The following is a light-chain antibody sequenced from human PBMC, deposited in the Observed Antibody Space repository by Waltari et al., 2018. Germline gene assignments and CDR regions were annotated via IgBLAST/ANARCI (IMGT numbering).Light chain of an antibody. J-gene: IGKJ1*01. CDR2: GAS. Sequence: EIVLTQTPGTLSLSPAERATLSCRASQSVSRTLAWYQQKPGQAPRLLIYGASTRATGIPERFSGGGSGTDFSLTISRLEPEDFAVYYCQHYVRLPATFGQGTKVEIK. V-gene: IGKV3-20*01. CDR1: QSVSRT. CDR3: QHYVRLPAT.